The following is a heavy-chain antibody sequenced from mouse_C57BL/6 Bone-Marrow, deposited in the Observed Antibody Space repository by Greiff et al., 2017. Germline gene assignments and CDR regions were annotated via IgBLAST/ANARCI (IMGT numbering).Heavy chain of an antibody. Sequence: QVQLQQPGAELVKPGASVKLSCKASGYTFTSYWMHWVKQRPGRGLEWIGRIDPNSGGTKYNEKFKSKATLTVDKPSSTAYMQLSSLTSEDSAVYYWAREEGLYYYGSSPAWFAYWGQGTLVTVSA. CDR1: GYTFTSYW. V-gene: IGHV1-72*01. CDR2: IDPNSGGT. D-gene: IGHD1-1*01. J-gene: IGHJ3*01. CDR3: AREEGLYYYGSSPAWFAY.